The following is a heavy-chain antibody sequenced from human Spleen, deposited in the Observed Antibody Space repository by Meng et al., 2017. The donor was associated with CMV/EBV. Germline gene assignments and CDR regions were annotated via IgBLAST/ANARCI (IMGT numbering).Heavy chain of an antibody. Sequence: GGSLRLSCEASGFIFSSHGMSWVRQAPGKGLEWVSSISGSGGSLKYADSVKGRFTISRDNSKNTVYLQMSRLRAEDTAVYYCAKVPIVEILFAFVPPDYWGQGTLVTVSS. CDR1: GFIFSSHG. J-gene: IGHJ4*02. CDR2: ISGSGGSL. D-gene: IGHD2-21*01. V-gene: IGHV3-23*01. CDR3: AKVPIVEILFAFVPPDY.